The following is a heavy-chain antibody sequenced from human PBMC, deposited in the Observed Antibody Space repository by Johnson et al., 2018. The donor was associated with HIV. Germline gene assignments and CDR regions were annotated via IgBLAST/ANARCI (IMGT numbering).Heavy chain of an antibody. V-gene: IGHV3-30*14. J-gene: IGHJ3*01. CDR3: ARDGESQQLPLGDAFDF. Sequence: QEQLVESGGGVVQPGRSLRLSCAASGFTFSSYAMHWVRQAPGKGLEWVAVISYDGSNKYYADSVKGRFTISRDNSKNTLYLQMNSLRVEYTAVYYCARDGESQQLPLGDAFDFWGQGTMVTVSS. CDR1: GFTFSSYA. CDR2: ISYDGSNK. D-gene: IGHD6-13*01.